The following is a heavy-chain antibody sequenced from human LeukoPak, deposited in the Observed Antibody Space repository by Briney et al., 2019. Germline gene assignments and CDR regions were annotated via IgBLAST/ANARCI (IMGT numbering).Heavy chain of an antibody. Sequence: TSLRLPCVASGFTFSNYGIHWVRQAPGKGLEGGGVIWYDGSNKYYAASVKGRFTISRDNSKNTVYLQMNSLRAEDTAVYSCAVLQGLFDYWGQGALVTVSS. V-gene: IGHV3-33*01. CDR3: AVLQGLFDY. D-gene: IGHD2-8*01. CDR1: GFTFSNYG. J-gene: IGHJ4*02. CDR2: IWYDGSNK.